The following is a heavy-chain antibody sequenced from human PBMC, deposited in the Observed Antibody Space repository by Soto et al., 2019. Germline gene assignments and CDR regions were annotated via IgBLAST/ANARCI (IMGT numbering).Heavy chain of an antibody. CDR1: GGSFSGYY. CDR3: ARHGGYYFDY. Sequence: QVQLQQWGAGLLKPSETLSVTCAVYGGSFSGYYWSWIRQPPGKGLEWIGEIGHSGSTIYNPSLESRVTISEDSSNNQFSLTLNSVTAADTAVYYCARHGGYYFDYWGQGAPVTVSS. V-gene: IGHV4-34*01. CDR2: IGHSGST. D-gene: IGHD3-16*01. J-gene: IGHJ4*02.